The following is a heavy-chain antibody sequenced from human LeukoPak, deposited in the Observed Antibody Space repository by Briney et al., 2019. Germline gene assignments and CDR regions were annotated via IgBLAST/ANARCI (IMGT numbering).Heavy chain of an antibody. V-gene: IGHV3-53*01. CDR3: ASGKETSMAQGY. Sequence: GGSLRLSYAVSGFTVSSNYMTWVRQAPGKGLEWVSVIYSGGSIYYADSVKGRFTISRDISKNTVDLQLNSLRAEDTAVYYCASGKETSMAQGYWGQGTLVTVSS. J-gene: IGHJ4*02. D-gene: IGHD5-18*01. CDR1: GFTVSSNY. CDR2: IYSGGSI.